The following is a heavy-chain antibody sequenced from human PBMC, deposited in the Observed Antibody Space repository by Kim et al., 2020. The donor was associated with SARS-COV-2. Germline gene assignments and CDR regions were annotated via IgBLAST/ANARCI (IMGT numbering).Heavy chain of an antibody. V-gene: IGHV1-46*01. CDR3: ARVGELEMATISGFDY. Sequence: ASVKVSCKASGYTFTSYYMHWVRQAPGQGLEWMGIINPSGGSTSYAQKFQGRVTMTRDTSTSTVYMELSSLRSEDTAVYYCARVGELEMATISGFDYWGQGTLVTVSS. CDR1: GYTFTSYY. J-gene: IGHJ4*02. CDR2: INPSGGST. D-gene: IGHD5-12*01.